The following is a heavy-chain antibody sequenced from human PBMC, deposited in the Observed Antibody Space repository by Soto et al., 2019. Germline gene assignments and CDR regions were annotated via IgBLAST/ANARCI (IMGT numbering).Heavy chain of an antibody. V-gene: IGHV3-23*01. CDR2: ISGSGGSI. D-gene: IGHD1-1*01. Sequence: EVQLLESGGGLVQPGGSLRLSCAASGFTFSTYAMNWVRQAPGNGLEWVSAISGSGGSIHYADSVKGRFTISRDNSKNTLHLQMNSLRDEVTAVYHCVKGYWKGDVWGQGTTVTVSS. J-gene: IGHJ6*02. CDR3: VKGYWKGDV. CDR1: GFTFSTYA.